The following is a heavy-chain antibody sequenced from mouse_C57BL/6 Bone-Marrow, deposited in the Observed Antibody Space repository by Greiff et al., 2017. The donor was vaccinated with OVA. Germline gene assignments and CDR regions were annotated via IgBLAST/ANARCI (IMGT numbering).Heavy chain of an antibody. Sequence: EVKLVESGGGLVKPGGSLKLSCAASGFTFSSYAMSWVRQTPEKRLEWVATISDGGSYTYYPDNVKGRFTLSRDNAKNKLYLQMIHLKSEDTAMYYCARDGYFYAMYYWGQGTSVTVSS. V-gene: IGHV5-4*01. D-gene: IGHD2-3*01. J-gene: IGHJ4*01. CDR3: ARDGYFYAMYY. CDR1: GFTFSSYA. CDR2: ISDGGSYT.